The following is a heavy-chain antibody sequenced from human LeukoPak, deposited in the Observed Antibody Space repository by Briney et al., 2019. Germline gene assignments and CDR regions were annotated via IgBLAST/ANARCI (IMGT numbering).Heavy chain of an antibody. CDR3: AKQLYGXWYGEH. J-gene: IGHJ1*01. Sequence: PGGSLRLSCAASGFTVSSNYMSWVRQAPGKGLEWVSVIYSGGSTYYADSVKGRFTISRDNSKNTLYLQMKSLRAEDTAVYYCAKQLYGXWYGEHWGQGTLVTASS. CDR1: GFTVSSNY. CDR2: IYSGGST. V-gene: IGHV3-53*01. D-gene: IGHD6-19*01.